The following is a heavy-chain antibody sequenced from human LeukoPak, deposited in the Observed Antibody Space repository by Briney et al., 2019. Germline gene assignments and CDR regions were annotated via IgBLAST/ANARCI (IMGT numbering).Heavy chain of an antibody. Sequence: SETLSLTCTVSGGSISSYYWSWIRQPPGKGLEWIGYIYYSGSTNYNPSLKSRVTISVDTSKNQFSLKLSSVTAADTAVYYCARGAPNKLVVPAAIEIWGQGTLVTVSS. V-gene: IGHV4-59*08. J-gene: IGHJ4*02. CDR3: ARGAPNKLVVPAAIEI. CDR1: GGSISSYY. D-gene: IGHD2-2*01. CDR2: IYYSGST.